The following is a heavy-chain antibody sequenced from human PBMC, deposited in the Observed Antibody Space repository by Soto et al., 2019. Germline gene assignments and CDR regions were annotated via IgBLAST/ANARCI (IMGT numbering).Heavy chain of an antibody. V-gene: IGHV3-7*01. CDR2: IKQDGSVT. CDR1: DFTFSAYW. CDR3: GTDRWGGAFDM. D-gene: IGHD7-27*01. Sequence: PWGSLRLSCETSDFTFSAYWMAWVRQTPGKGLEFVGNIKQDGSVTNYVDSVKGRFNISRDNAKNSLYLQMSSLRDEDTAVYYCGTDRWGGAFDMWGQGTTVTVSS. J-gene: IGHJ3*02.